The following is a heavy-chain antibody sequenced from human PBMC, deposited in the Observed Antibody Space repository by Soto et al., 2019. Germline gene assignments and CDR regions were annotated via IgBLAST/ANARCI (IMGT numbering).Heavy chain of an antibody. V-gene: IGHV3-23*01. J-gene: IGHJ6*02. CDR2: ISGSGGST. Sequence: EVQLLESGGGLEQPGGSLRLSCAASGFTFSSYAMSWVRQAPGKGLEWVSAISGSGGSTVYADSVKGRFTISRDNSKNTLYLQMNSLRAEDTAVYYCAKPYCSSTSCYHYYYAMDVWGHGTTVTVSS. D-gene: IGHD2-2*01. CDR3: AKPYCSSTSCYHYYYAMDV. CDR1: GFTFSSYA.